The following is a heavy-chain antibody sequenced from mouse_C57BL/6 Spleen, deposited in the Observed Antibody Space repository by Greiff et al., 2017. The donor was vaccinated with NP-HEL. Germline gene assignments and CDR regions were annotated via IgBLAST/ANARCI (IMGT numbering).Heavy chain of an antibody. D-gene: IGHD1-1*01. J-gene: IGHJ3*01. V-gene: IGHV1-22*01. CDR2: INPNNGGT. CDR1: GYTFTDYN. CDR3: APHYGSSYPFAY. Sequence: EVKLVESGPELVKPGASVKMSCKASGYTFTDYNMHWVKQSHGKSLEWIGYINPNNGGTSYNQKFKGKATLTVNKSSSTAYMELRSLTSEDSAVYYCAPHYGSSYPFAYWGQGTLVTVSA.